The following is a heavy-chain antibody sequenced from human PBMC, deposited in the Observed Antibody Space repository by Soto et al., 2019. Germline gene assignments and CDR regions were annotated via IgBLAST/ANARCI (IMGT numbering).Heavy chain of an antibody. D-gene: IGHD3-10*01. Sequence: ASVKVSCKVSGYTLTELSIHWVRQAPGKGLEWMGGFDPEDGETIYAQKFQGRVTMTEDTSTDTAYMELSSLRSEDTAVYYCATDPYGSVPRFDPWGQGTLVTVSS. CDR2: FDPEDGET. CDR3: ATDPYGSVPRFDP. V-gene: IGHV1-24*01. CDR1: GYTLTELS. J-gene: IGHJ5*02.